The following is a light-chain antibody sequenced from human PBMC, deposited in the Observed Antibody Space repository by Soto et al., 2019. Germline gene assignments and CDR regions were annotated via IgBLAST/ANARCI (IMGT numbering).Light chain of an antibody. J-gene: IGKJ2*01. CDR3: QQLNSYPPT. V-gene: IGKV1-9*01. CDR2: AAS. CDR1: QGISSY. Sequence: IQLTQSPSPLSASVGDRVTVTCRASQGISSYLAWYQQQPGKAPKLLIYAASTLQRGVSSRFSGSGSGTDFTLTISSLQPEDFATYYCQQLNSYPPTFGQGTKLEIK.